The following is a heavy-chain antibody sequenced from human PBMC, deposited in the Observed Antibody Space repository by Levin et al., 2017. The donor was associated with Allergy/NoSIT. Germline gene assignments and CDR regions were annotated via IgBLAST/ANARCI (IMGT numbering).Heavy chain of an antibody. CDR3: ARRGTRDYYYYMDV. V-gene: IGHV5-51*01. CDR1: GYSFTSYW. Sequence: ASVKVSCQGSGYSFTSYWIGWVRQMPGKGLEWMGIIYPGDSDTRDSPSFQGQVTISADKSISTAYLQWSSLKASDTAIYYCARRGTRDYYYYMDVWGKGTTVTVSS. D-gene: IGHD1-1*01. J-gene: IGHJ6*03. CDR2: IYPGDSDT.